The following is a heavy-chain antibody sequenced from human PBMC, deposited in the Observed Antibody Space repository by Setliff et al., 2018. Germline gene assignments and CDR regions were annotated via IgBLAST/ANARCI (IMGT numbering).Heavy chain of an antibody. CDR3: ARKGLDYSLHFDY. D-gene: IGHD5-18*01. V-gene: IGHV1-2*04. Sequence: ASVKVSCKASGYTFTGYYMHWVRQAPGQGLEWMGWINPNSGGTNYAQKFQGWVTMTRDTSISTAYMELSRLRSDDTAVYYCARKGLDYSLHFDYWGQGTLVTVS. CDR2: INPNSGGT. CDR1: GYTFTGYY. J-gene: IGHJ4*02.